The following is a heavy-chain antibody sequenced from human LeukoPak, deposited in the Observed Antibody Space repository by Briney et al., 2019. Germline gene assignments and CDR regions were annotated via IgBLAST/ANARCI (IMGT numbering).Heavy chain of an antibody. Sequence: QLQLQESGPGLVKPSETLSLTCTVSGGSISSSSYYWGWIRQPPGKGLEWIGSIYYSGSTYYNPSLKSRVTISVDTSKNQFSLKLSSVTAADTAVYYCARDTAGDYGGYFDYWGQGTLVTVSS. CDR2: IYYSGST. J-gene: IGHJ4*02. D-gene: IGHD4-17*01. CDR3: ARDTAGDYGGYFDY. V-gene: IGHV4-39*07. CDR1: GGSISSSSYY.